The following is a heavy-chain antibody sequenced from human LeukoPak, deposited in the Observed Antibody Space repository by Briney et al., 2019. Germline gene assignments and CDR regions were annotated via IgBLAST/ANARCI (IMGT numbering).Heavy chain of an antibody. CDR2: IYYSGST. CDR3: ARGRVVVTATLQDYYYGMDV. V-gene: IGHV4-31*03. Sequence: SQTLSLTCTVSGGSISSGGYYWSWIRQHPGKGLEWIGYIYYSGSTYYNPSLKSRVTISVDTSKNQFSLKLSSVTAADTAVYYSARGRVVVTATLQDYYYGMDVWGQGTTVTVSS. D-gene: IGHD2-21*02. J-gene: IGHJ6*02. CDR1: GGSISSGGYY.